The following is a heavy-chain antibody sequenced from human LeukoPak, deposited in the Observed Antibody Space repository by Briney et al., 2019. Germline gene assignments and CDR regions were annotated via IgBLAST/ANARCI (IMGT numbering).Heavy chain of an antibody. CDR3: ARGRLRYVDY. CDR2: IYYSGST. V-gene: IGHV4-59*12. Sequence: ASETLSLTCTVSGGSISSYYWSWIRQPPGKGLEWIGYIYYSGSTNYNPSLKSRVTMSIDTSKSQVSLKLSSVTAADTAVYYCARGRLRYVDYWGQGTLVTVSS. J-gene: IGHJ4*02. CDR1: GGSISSYY. D-gene: IGHD3-9*01.